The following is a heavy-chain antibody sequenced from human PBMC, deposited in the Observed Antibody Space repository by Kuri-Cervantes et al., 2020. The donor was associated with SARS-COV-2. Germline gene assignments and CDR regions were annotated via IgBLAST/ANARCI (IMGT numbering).Heavy chain of an antibody. V-gene: IGHV3-74*01. Sequence: GESLKISCVASGFSFSKYWMFWVRQAPGRGLVWVSRINSDGRTTSYVDSVEGRFTISRDNAKNTLYLQMSSLSTEDTAVYYCVRGLAEGDYWGQGTLVTVSS. CDR3: VRGLAEGDY. CDR1: GFSFSKYW. CDR2: INSDGRTT. J-gene: IGHJ4*02.